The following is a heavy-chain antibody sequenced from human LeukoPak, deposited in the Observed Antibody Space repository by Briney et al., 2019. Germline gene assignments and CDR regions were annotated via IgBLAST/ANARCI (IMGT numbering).Heavy chain of an antibody. J-gene: IGHJ5*02. V-gene: IGHV1-69*05. CDR1: GGTFSSDA. CDR2: IIPIFGTA. Sequence: SVKVSCKASGGTFSSDAISWVRQAPGQGLEWMGGIIPIFGTANYAQKFQGRVTITTDESTSTAYMELSSLRSEDTAVYYCASDFWSRNWFDPWGQGTLVTVSS. D-gene: IGHD3-3*01. CDR3: ASDFWSRNWFDP.